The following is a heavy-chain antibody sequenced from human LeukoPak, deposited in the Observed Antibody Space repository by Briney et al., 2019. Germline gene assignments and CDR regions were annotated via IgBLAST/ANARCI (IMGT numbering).Heavy chain of an antibody. Sequence: SETLSLTCTVSGGSISSYYWSWIRQPAGKGLEWIGRIYTSGSTNYNPSLKSRLTISVHTSKNQFSMKLSSVTAADTAVYYCARGGQPPLGNWFDPWGRGTLVTVSS. CDR2: IYTSGST. CDR1: GGSISSYY. J-gene: IGHJ5*02. D-gene: IGHD2-2*01. V-gene: IGHV4-4*07. CDR3: ARGGQPPLGNWFDP.